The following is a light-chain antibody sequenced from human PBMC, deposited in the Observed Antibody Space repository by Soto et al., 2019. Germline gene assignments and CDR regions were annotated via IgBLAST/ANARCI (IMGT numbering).Light chain of an antibody. J-gene: IGKJ4*01. CDR1: QGVSSN. CDR2: GAS. V-gene: IGKV3-15*01. CDR3: QQHNNWLPLT. Sequence: EIVMTQSPSALSVSPGERATLSCRASQGVSSNFAWYQQKPGQAPRLLIYGASTRDTGVPARFSGSGSGTEFTITISSLRYQDLAVYYCQQHNNWLPLTFGGGTKLEIK.